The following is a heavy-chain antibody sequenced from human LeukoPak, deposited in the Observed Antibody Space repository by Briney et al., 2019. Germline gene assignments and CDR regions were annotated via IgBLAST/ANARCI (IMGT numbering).Heavy chain of an antibody. CDR1: GFTFSSYA. Sequence: PGRSLRLSCAASGFTFSSYAMHWVRQAPGKGLEWVAVISYDGSNKYYADSVKGRFTISRDNSKNTLYLQMNSLRAEDTAVYYCARDRGFGELFYYYGMDVWGQGTTVTVSS. D-gene: IGHD3-10*01. CDR3: ARDRGFGELFYYYGMDV. CDR2: ISYDGSNK. J-gene: IGHJ6*02. V-gene: IGHV3-30-3*01.